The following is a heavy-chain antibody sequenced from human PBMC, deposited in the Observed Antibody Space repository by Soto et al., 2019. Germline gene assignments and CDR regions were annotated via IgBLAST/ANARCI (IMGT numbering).Heavy chain of an antibody. CDR1: GGSISSSYW. CDR2: IYWDDDK. CDR3: AHGTSRIAMIRGAPLFDY. V-gene: IGHV2-5*08. Sequence: TLSLTCTVSGGSISSSYWSWIRQPPGKALEWLAFIYWDDDKRYSPSLKSRLTITKDTSKNQVVIIMTNMDPMDTATYYCAHGTSRIAMIRGAPLFDYWSQGTLVTVSS. D-gene: IGHD3-10*01. J-gene: IGHJ4*02.